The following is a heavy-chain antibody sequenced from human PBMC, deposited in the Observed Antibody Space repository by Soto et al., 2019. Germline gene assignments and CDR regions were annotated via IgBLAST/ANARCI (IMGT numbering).Heavy chain of an antibody. D-gene: IGHD6-13*01. CDR3: ARTSAAGKYYSTMDV. CDR1: GYSFTSYW. CDR2: IYPGDSDT. Sequence: PGESLKISCQGSGYSFTSYWLGWVRKMPGKGLEWMGIIYPGDSDTRYSPSFQGQVTISADKSISTAYLQWSSLKASDTAMYYCARTSAAGKYYSTMDVWGQGTTVTVSS. V-gene: IGHV5-51*01. J-gene: IGHJ6*02.